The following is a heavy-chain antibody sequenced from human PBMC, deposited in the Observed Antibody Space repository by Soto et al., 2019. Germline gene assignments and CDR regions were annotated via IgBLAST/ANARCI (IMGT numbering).Heavy chain of an antibody. D-gene: IGHD3-3*01. CDR2: INHSGST. CDR3: ARVGIFGVVNGMDV. Sequence: SGTLSLTCAVYGGPFSGYYWSWIRQPPGKGLEWIGEINHSGSTNYNPSLKSRVTISVDTSKNQFSLKLSSVTAADTAVYYCARVGIFGVVNGMDVWGQGTTVTVSS. CDR1: GGPFSGYY. V-gene: IGHV4-34*01. J-gene: IGHJ6*02.